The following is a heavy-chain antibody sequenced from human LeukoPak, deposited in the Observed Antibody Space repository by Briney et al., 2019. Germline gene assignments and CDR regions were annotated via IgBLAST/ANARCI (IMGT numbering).Heavy chain of an antibody. CDR3: ARVTLSAAGHNWFDP. J-gene: IGHJ5*02. D-gene: IGHD6-13*01. CDR2: IYHSGST. CDR1: GYSISSGYY. V-gene: IGHV4-38-2*02. Sequence: SETLSLTCTVSGYSISSGYYWGWIRQPPGKWLEWIGSIYHSGSTYYNPSLKSRVTISVDTSKNQFSLKLSSVTAADTAVYYCARVTLSAAGHNWFDPWGQGTLVTVSS.